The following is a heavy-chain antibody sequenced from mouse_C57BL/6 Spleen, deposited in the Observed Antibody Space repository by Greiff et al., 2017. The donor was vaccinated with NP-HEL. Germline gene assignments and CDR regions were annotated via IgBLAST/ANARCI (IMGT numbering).Heavy chain of an antibody. CDR1: GYSFTGYY. V-gene: IGHV1-42*01. D-gene: IGHD1-1*01. J-gene: IGHJ4*01. Sequence: VQLQQSGPELVKPGASVKISCKASGYSFTGYYMNWVKQSPEKSLEWIGEINPSTGGTTYNQKFKAKATLTVDKSSSTAYMQLKSLTYEDSAVYYCARSYYGSSYENAMDYWGQGTSVTVSS. CDR2: INPSTGGT. CDR3: ARSYYGSSYENAMDY.